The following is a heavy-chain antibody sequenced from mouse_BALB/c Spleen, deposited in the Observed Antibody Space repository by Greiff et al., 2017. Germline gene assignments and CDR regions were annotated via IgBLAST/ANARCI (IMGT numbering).Heavy chain of an antibody. V-gene: IGHV14-3*02. CDR1: GFNIKDTY. Sequence: EVQLQQSGAELVKPGASVKLSCTASGFNIKDTYMHWVKQRPEQGLEWIGRIDPANGNTKYDPKFQGKATITADTSSNTAYLQLSSLTSEDTAVYYCARNGNYEGVVDYWGQGTTLTVSS. J-gene: IGHJ2*01. CDR2: IDPANGNT. CDR3: ARNGNYEGVVDY. D-gene: IGHD2-1*01.